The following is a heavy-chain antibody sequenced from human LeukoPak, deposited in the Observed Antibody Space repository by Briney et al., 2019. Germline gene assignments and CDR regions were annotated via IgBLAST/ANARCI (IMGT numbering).Heavy chain of an antibody. CDR2: IYYSGST. CDR3: ARQPDYCSGGSCYPRWFDP. CDR1: GGSISSSSYY. J-gene: IGHJ5*02. V-gene: IGHV4-39*01. D-gene: IGHD2-15*01. Sequence: SETLSLTCTVSGGSISSSSYYWGWIRQPPGKGLEWIGSIYYSGSTYYNPSLKSRVTISVDTSKNQSSLKLSSVTAADTAVYYCARQPDYCSGGSCYPRWFDPWGQGTLVTVSS.